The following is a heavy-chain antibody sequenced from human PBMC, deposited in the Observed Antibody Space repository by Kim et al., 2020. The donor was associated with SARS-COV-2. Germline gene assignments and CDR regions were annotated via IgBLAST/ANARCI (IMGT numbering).Heavy chain of an antibody. Sequence: GGSLRLSCAASGFSLSNHIMNWVRQAPGKGLEWVTYITPSSTTIYYADSVKGRFTVSRDNDKNALFLEMDSLRDEDTAVYYCARVGEATAGGIDYWGQGTLVTVSS. CDR2: ITPSSTTI. D-gene: IGHD3-16*01. J-gene: IGHJ4*02. CDR3: ARVGEATAGGIDY. CDR1: GFSLSNHI. V-gene: IGHV3-48*02.